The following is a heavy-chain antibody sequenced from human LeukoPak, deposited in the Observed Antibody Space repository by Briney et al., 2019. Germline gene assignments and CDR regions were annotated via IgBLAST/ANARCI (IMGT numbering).Heavy chain of an antibody. CDR3: ARVQNEWQLLPGFDY. V-gene: IGHV3-74*01. Sequence: GGSLRLSCAASGFTFSSYWMHWVRQAPGKGLVWVSRINTDGSSTSYADSVKGRFTISRDNAKNTLYLQMNSLRAEDTAVYYCARVQNEWQLLPGFDYWGQGTLVTVSS. D-gene: IGHD1-26*01. J-gene: IGHJ4*02. CDR1: GFTFSSYW. CDR2: INTDGSST.